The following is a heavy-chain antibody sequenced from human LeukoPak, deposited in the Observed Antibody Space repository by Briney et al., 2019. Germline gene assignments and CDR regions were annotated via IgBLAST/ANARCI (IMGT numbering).Heavy chain of an antibody. V-gene: IGHV1-69*05. CDR2: IIPIFGTA. D-gene: IGHD6-19*01. Sequence: SVKVSCKASGGTFSSYAISWVRQAPGQGLEWMGGIIPIFGTANYAQKFQGRVTMTRNTSISTAYMELSSLRSEDTAVYYCARIIGYSSGWYFTGSYYYYGMDVWGQGTTVTVSS. CDR3: ARIIGYSSGWYFTGSYYYYGMDV. CDR1: GGTFSSYA. J-gene: IGHJ6*02.